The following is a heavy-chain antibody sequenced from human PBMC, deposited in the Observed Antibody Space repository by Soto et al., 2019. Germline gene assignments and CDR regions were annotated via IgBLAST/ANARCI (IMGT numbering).Heavy chain of an antibody. CDR3: AREASVLIPAAQPSRFDS. Sequence: ASVKVSCKGFGYSFMKYGINWVRQAPGQGLEWVGWISPYSGYTHSAQKFHGRLTLTTDTAASTAYTELRILRSVDTALYYCAREASVLIPAAQPSRFDSWGQGTLVTVSS. CDR2: ISPYSGYT. D-gene: IGHD2-2*01. CDR1: GYSFMKYG. J-gene: IGHJ4*02. V-gene: IGHV1-18*01.